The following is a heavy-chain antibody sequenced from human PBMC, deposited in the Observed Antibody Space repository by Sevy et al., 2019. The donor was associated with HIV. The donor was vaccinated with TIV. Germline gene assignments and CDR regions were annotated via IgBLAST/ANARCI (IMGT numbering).Heavy chain of an antibody. CDR2: FDPKDGER. D-gene: IGHD2-15*01. CDR3: ATKSRYFSGSGLYWAEGLFDP. J-gene: IGHJ5*02. CDR1: GNTLTDLS. V-gene: IGHV1-24*01. Sequence: ASVQVSCKVSGNTLTDLSMHWVRQAPGKGLEWMASFDPKDGERLYAQKFQGRVTMTEDTSTDTAYMELSSLRSEDTAVYYCATKSRYFSGSGLYWAEGLFDPWGQGTLVTVSS.